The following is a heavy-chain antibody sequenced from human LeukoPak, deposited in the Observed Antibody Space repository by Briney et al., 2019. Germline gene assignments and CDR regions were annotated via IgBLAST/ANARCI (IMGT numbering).Heavy chain of an antibody. CDR1: GFTVRSNY. V-gene: IGHV3-66*01. Sequence: GGSLRLSCAASGFTVRSNYMNWVRQAPGKGLEWVSVIYSGGSTYYADSVKGRFTISRDNSKNTLYLQMNSLRAEDTAGYYCARGHYYYYYYGMDVWGQGTTVTVSS. J-gene: IGHJ6*02. CDR2: IYSGGST. CDR3: ARGHYYYYYYGMDV.